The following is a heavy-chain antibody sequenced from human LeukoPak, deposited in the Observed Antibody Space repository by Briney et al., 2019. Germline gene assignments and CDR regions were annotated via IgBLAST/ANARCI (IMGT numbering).Heavy chain of an antibody. V-gene: IGHV1-18*01. CDR2: ISAYNGNT. J-gene: IGHJ4*02. Sequence: GASVKVSCKASGYTFTSYGISWVRQAPGQGLEWMGWISAYNGNTNYAQKFQGRVTITRDTSASTAYMELSSLRSEDTAVYYCARLGIAVAGTYDYWGQGTLVTVSS. CDR3: ARLGIAVAGTYDY. CDR1: GYTFTSYG. D-gene: IGHD6-19*01.